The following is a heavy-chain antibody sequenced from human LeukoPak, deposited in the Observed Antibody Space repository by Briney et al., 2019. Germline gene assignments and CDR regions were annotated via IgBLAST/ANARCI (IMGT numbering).Heavy chain of an antibody. Sequence: SETLSLTCTVSGGSISSYYWSWIRQPAGKGLEWIGRIYTSGSTKYNPSPKSRVTMSVETSKNQFSLKLSSVTAADTAVYYCARDQSSYYGSGSYYTTRSNYYYYMDVWGKGTTVTVSS. CDR2: IYTSGST. J-gene: IGHJ6*03. V-gene: IGHV4-4*07. D-gene: IGHD3-10*01. CDR3: ARDQSSYYGSGSYYTTRSNYYYYMDV. CDR1: GGSISSYY.